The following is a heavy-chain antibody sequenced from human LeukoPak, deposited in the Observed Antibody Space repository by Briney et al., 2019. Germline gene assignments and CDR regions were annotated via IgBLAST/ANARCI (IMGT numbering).Heavy chain of an antibody. D-gene: IGHD3-16*01. CDR3: AKDMDRRDYDSLGDY. CDR1: GFTFSSYW. CDR2: INSDGSST. V-gene: IGHV3-74*01. Sequence: GGSLRLSCAASGFTFSSYWMHWVRQAPGKGLVWVSRINSDGSSTSYADSVKGRFTISRDNAKNSLYLQINSLRAEDTALYYCAKDMDRRDYDSLGDYWGQGTLVTVSS. J-gene: IGHJ4*02.